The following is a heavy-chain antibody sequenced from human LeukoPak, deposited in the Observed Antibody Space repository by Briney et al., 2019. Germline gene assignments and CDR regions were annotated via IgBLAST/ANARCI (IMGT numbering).Heavy chain of an antibody. J-gene: IGHJ4*02. D-gene: IGHD5-12*01. CDR2: IYYTGST. V-gene: IGHV4-59*01. CDR3: ARDRGDGYDYFWDY. CDR1: GGSISTYY. Sequence: ASETLSLTCTVSGGSISTYYWSWIRQPPGKGLEWIGYIYYTGSTNYNPSLKSRVTISVDTSKNQFSLKLSSVTAADTAVYYCARDRGDGYDYFWDYWGQGTLVTVSS.